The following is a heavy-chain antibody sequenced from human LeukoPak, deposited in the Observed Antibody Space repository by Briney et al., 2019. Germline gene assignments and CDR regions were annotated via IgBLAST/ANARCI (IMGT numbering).Heavy chain of an antibody. CDR1: GYTFTSYG. J-gene: IGHJ4*02. Sequence: ASVKVSCKASGYTFTSYGISRVRQAPGQGLEWMGWISAYNGNTNYAQKLQGRVTMTTDTSTSTAYMELRSLRSDDTAVYYCARDSGTYYYDSSGAPWGQGTLVTVSS. D-gene: IGHD3-22*01. CDR2: ISAYNGNT. V-gene: IGHV1-18*01. CDR3: ARDSGTYYYDSSGAP.